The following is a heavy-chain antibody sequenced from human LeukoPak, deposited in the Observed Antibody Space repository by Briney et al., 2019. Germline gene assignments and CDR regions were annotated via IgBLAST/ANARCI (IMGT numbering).Heavy chain of an antibody. V-gene: IGHV3-23*01. Sequence: GGSLRLSCAASGFTFSSYAMSWVRQAPGKGLEWVSAISGSGGSTYYADSVKGRFTISRDNSKNTLYLQMNSLRAEDTAVYYCAKVSGSPLFLEWLSTTLFDYWGQGTLVTVSS. CDR1: GFTFSSYA. CDR2: ISGSGGST. J-gene: IGHJ4*02. D-gene: IGHD3-3*01. CDR3: AKVSGSPLFLEWLSTTLFDY.